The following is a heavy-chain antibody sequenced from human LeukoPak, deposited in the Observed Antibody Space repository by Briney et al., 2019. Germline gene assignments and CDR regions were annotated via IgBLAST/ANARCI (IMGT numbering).Heavy chain of an antibody. CDR1: GYTLTELS. Sequence: ASVKVSCKVSGYTLTELSMHWVRQAPGKGLEWMGGFDPEDGETIYAQKFQGRVTLTEHTSTDTAYMELSSLRSEDTAVYYCATLSYSSGGLDYWGQGTLVTVSS. V-gene: IGHV1-24*01. CDR2: FDPEDGET. CDR3: ATLSYSSGGLDY. D-gene: IGHD6-19*01. J-gene: IGHJ4*02.